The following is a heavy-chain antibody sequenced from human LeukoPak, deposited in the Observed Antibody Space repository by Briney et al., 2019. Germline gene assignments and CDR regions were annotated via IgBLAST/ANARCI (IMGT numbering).Heavy chain of an antibody. Sequence: ASVKVSRKASGYTFTSYYMHWVRQAPGKGLEWMGGFDPEDGETMYAQKFQGRVTMTEDTSTDTAYMELSSLRSEDTAVYYCATEPMDPRLLWFPRKVPWFDPWGQGTLVTVSS. J-gene: IGHJ5*02. D-gene: IGHD3-10*01. CDR2: FDPEDGET. CDR1: GYTFTSYY. CDR3: ATEPMDPRLLWFPRKVPWFDP. V-gene: IGHV1-24*01.